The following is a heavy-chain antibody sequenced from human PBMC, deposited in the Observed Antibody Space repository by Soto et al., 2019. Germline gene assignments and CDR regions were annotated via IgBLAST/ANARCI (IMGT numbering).Heavy chain of an antibody. Sequence: GGSLRLSCEASGFVFSTYSMNWVRQAPGKGLEWISYISSTSVTIYYADSVKGRFTIFRDNAKNSLFLQMNGLRDDDTAVYYCANQKIRFSVAGTLYGLGVWGQGTTVTV. CDR1: GFVFSTYS. CDR3: ANQKIRFSVAGTLYGLGV. CDR2: ISSTSVTI. D-gene: IGHD6-19*01. V-gene: IGHV3-48*02. J-gene: IGHJ6*02.